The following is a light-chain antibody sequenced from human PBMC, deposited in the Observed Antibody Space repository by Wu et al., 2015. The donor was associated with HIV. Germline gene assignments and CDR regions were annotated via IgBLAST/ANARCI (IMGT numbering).Light chain of an antibody. V-gene: IGKV3-15*01. CDR1: QSIRIN. J-gene: IGKJ1*01. CDR3: QQYSNWPSWT. CDR2: GAS. Sequence: EVVMTQSPATLSVSPGERVTLSCRASQSIRINVAWYQQKPGQAPRLLIYGASTRAAGIPARFSGSGSGTLFTLTISSLQSGDVAVYYCQQYSNWPSWTFGQGSKVDIK.